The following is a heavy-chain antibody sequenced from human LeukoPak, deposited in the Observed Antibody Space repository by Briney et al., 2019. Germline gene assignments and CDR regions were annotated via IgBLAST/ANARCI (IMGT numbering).Heavy chain of an antibody. D-gene: IGHD1-26*01. CDR2: IRYDGSNK. J-gene: IGHJ4*02. CDR1: GFTFSSYG. CDR3: AKDHGAPMSGSYSSLGHFDY. Sequence: PGGSLRLSCAASGFTFSSYGMHWVRQAPGKGLEWVAFIRYDGSNKYYADSVKGRFTISRDNSKNTLYLQMNSLRAEDTAVYYCAKDHGAPMSGSYSSLGHFDYWGQGTLVTVSS. V-gene: IGHV3-30*02.